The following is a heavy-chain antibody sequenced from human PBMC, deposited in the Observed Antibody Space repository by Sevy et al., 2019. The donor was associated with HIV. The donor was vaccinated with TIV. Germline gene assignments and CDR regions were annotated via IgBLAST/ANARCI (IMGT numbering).Heavy chain of an antibody. J-gene: IGHJ6*02. V-gene: IGHV5-51*01. Sequence: GESLKISCKGSGYSFTSYWIGWVRQMPGKGLEWMGIIYPGDSDTRYSPSFQGQVTISADKSISTAYLQWSSLKASDTAMYYCALGGIAAADPKYHYGMDVWGQGTTVTVSS. CDR1: GYSFTSYW. D-gene: IGHD6-13*01. CDR3: ALGGIAAADPKYHYGMDV. CDR2: IYPGDSDT.